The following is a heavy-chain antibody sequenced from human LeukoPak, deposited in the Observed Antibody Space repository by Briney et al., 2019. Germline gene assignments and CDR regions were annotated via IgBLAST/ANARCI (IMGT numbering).Heavy chain of an antibody. Sequence: GGSLRLSCAASGFTFSSYEMNWVRQAPGKGLEWVSYISSSGSTIYYADSVKGRFTISRDNAKNSLYLQINSLRAEDTAVYYCARGSPDYGGKLRDGMDVWGKGTTVTVSS. V-gene: IGHV3-48*03. D-gene: IGHD4-23*01. CDR1: GFTFSSYE. J-gene: IGHJ6*04. CDR3: ARGSPDYGGKLRDGMDV. CDR2: ISSSGSTI.